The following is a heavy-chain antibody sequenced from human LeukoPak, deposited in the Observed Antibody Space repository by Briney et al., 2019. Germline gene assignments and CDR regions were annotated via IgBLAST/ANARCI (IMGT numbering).Heavy chain of an antibody. J-gene: IGHJ4*02. CDR1: EFTFSSYA. CDR3: ARAQTYGDSRLLLDY. CDR2: INWNGGST. V-gene: IGHV3-20*04. Sequence: GGSLRLSCAASEFTFSSYAMSWVRQAPGKGLEWVSGINWNGGSTGYADSVEGRFTIFRDNAKNSQYLQMNSLRVEDTALYYCARAQTYGDSRLLLDYWGQGTLVTVSS. D-gene: IGHD4-17*01.